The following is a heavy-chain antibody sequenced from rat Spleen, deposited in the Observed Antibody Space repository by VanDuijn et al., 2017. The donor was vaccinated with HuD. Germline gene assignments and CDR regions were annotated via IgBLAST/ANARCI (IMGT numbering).Heavy chain of an antibody. J-gene: IGHJ4*01. D-gene: IGHD1-2*01. CDR2: IWENGGT. CDR1: GLTLNSNS. CDR3: TGSIAATSFYVMDA. V-gene: IGHV2-47*01. Sequence: QVQLKESGPGLVQPSQTLSLTCTVSGLTLNSNSVSWIRQPPGKGLEWMGVIWENGGTDYNSAIKSRLSISRDTSKSQVFLKMNSLQTEDTAMYFCTGSIAATSFYVMDAWGQGASVTVSS.